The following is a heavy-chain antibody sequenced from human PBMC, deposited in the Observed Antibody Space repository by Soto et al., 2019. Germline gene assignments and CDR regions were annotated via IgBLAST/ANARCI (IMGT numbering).Heavy chain of an antibody. CDR1: GFSLSTSGMR. J-gene: IGHJ6*02. Sequence: TLVNPTQTLTLTCTFSGFSLSTSGMRVSWTRQPPGKALEWLARIDWDDDKFYSTSLKTRLTISKDTSKNQVVLTMTNMDPVDTATYYCARTHYDILTGSLSGMDVWRQGTTVTVSS. V-gene: IGHV2-70*04. CDR2: IDWDDDK. D-gene: IGHD3-9*01. CDR3: ARTHYDILTGSLSGMDV.